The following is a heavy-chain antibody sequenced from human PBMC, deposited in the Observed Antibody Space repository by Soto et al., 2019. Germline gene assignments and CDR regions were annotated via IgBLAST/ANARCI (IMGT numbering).Heavy chain of an antibody. CDR2: IYSGGST. J-gene: IGHJ3*02. CDR3: ARITIFGVVSDAFDI. Sequence: EVQLVESGGGLIQPGGSLRLSCAASGFTVSSHYMSWVRQAPGKGLEWVSVIYSGGSTYYADSVKGRFTISRDNSKNTLYLQMNSLRAEDTAVYYCARITIFGVVSDAFDIWGQGTMVTVSS. D-gene: IGHD3-3*01. CDR1: GFTVSSHY. V-gene: IGHV3-53*01.